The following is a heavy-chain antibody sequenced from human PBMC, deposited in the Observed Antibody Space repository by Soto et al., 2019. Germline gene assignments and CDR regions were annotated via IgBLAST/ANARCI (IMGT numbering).Heavy chain of an antibody. CDR2: IYYSGST. CDR1: GGSISSSSYY. Sequence: QLQLQESGPGLVKPSETLSLTCTVSGGSISSSSYYWGWIRQPPGKGLEWIGSIYYSGSTYYNPSLKSRVTISVDTSKNQFSLKLSSVTAADTAVYYCARTSVKQQLVLYWGQGTLVTVSS. J-gene: IGHJ4*02. CDR3: ARTSVKQQLVLY. V-gene: IGHV4-39*01. D-gene: IGHD6-13*01.